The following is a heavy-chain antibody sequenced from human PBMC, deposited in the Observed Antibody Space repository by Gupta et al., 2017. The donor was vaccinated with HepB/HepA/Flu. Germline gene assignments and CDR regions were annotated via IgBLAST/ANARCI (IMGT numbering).Heavy chain of an antibody. Sequence: EVQLVESGGGLVHPGGSLRLSCAASGFTFSSYWMSWVRQTPGKGLEWVANIKQDGSEKYYVDSVKGRFTISRDNAKNSLYLQMNSLRAEDTAVYYCARVRLLRSYYFDYWGQGTLVTVSS. CDR1: GFTFSSYW. CDR2: IKQDGSEK. V-gene: IGHV3-7*01. J-gene: IGHJ4*02. D-gene: IGHD3-3*01. CDR3: ARVRLLRSYYFDY.